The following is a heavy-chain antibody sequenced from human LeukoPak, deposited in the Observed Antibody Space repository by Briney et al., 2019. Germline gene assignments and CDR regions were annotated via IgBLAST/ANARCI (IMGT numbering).Heavy chain of an antibody. V-gene: IGHV4-39*01. J-gene: IGHJ3*02. CDR1: GGHISTRSYY. CDR3: SRQICFRELLDAFDS. Sequence: SETLSLTCTVSGGHISTRSYYWGRVRQPPGKGLEWIVNIFYSGSTYDRPSIQRRTSILQETTRQLFSLTVNSVTAGDTVCDDCSRQICFRELLDAFDSKGQATIITVSS. D-gene: IGHD3-10*01. CDR2: IFYSGST.